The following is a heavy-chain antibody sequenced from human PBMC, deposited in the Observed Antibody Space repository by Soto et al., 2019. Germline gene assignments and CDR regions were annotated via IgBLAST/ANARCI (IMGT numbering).Heavy chain of an antibody. J-gene: IGHJ4*02. V-gene: IGHV4-30-4*01. CDR3: ATESSGSSPLHFDF. CDR2: IYYSGST. CDR1: GGSVSNGDYY. Sequence: QVQLQESGPGLVKPSQTLSVTCTVSGGSVSNGDYYWSWIRQPPGTGLEWIGYIYYSGSTYYNPSLHSRVTLSFDTSETQFSLKLRSVTDAVTAMYYCATESSGSSPLHFDFWGQGTLVTVSS. D-gene: IGHD3-22*01.